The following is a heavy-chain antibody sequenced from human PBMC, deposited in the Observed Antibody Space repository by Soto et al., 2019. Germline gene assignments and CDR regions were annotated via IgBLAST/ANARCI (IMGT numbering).Heavy chain of an antibody. Sequence: PSETLSLTCTVSGGSISSYYWSWIRQPPGKGLEWIGYIYYSGSTNYNPSLKSRVTISVDTSKNQFSLKLSSVTAADTAVYYCARGRGYCRSPSSFNDAFDIWGQGTMVTVSS. J-gene: IGHJ3*02. CDR2: IYYSGST. CDR1: GGSISSYY. CDR3: ARGRGYCRSPSSFNDAFDI. V-gene: IGHV4-59*01. D-gene: IGHD2-2*01.